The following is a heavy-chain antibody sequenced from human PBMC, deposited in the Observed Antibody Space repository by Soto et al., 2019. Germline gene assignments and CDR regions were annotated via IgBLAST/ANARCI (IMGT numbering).Heavy chain of an antibody. CDR2: INAGNGNT. D-gene: IGHD1-1*01. CDR3: ARGGGTTGDDAFDI. Sequence: ASVKVSCKASGYTFTSYAMHWVRQAPGQRLEWMGWINAGNGNTKYSQKFQGRVTITRDTSASTAYMELSSLRSEDTDVYYCARGGGTTGDDAFDIWGQGTMVTVSS. V-gene: IGHV1-3*01. J-gene: IGHJ3*02. CDR1: GYTFTSYA.